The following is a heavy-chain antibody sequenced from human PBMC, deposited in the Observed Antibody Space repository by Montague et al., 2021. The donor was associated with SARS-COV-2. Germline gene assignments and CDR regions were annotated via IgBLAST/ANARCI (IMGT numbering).Heavy chain of an antibody. J-gene: IGHJ6*02. CDR1: GGSISSGGYY. Sequence: TLSLTCTVSGGSISSGGYYWSWIRQHPGKGLEWIGYIYYSGSTXYNPSLKSRATISVDTSKNQFSLKLSSVTAADTAVYYCARVEFDGGYDSVPLDVWGQGTTVTVSS. V-gene: IGHV4-31*03. D-gene: IGHD5-12*01. CDR2: IYYSGST. CDR3: ARVEFDGGYDSVPLDV.